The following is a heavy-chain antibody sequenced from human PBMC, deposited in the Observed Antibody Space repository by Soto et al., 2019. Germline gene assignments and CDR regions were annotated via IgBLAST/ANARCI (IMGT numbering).Heavy chain of an antibody. CDR2: ISAYNGNT. CDR1: GYTFTSYG. CDR3: ARVQGAMVRGVPDY. V-gene: IGHV1-18*04. Sequence: ASVKVSCKASGYTFTSYGISWVRQAPGQGLEWMGWISAYNGNTNYAQKLQGRVTMTTDTSTSTAYMELRSLRSDDTAVYYCARVQGAMVRGVPDYWGQGTLVTVSS. D-gene: IGHD3-10*01. J-gene: IGHJ4*02.